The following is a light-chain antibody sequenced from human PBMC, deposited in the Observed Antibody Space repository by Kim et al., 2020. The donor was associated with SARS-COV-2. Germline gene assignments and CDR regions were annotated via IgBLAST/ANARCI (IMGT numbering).Light chain of an antibody. J-gene: IGLJ3*02. V-gene: IGLV10-54*01. CDR1: SDTGGDQG. CDR2: RNN. Sequence: RPTATRTCTGNSDTGGDQGAAWLQQHQGHPPKLLSHRNNNRPSGISARLSASRSGNTASLTISELQPEDEADYYCSAWDSGLRGWLFGGGTQLTVL. CDR3: SAWDSGLRGWL.